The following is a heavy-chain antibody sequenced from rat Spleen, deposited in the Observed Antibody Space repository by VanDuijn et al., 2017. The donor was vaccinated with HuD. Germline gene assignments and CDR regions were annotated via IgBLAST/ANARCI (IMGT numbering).Heavy chain of an antibody. CDR3: AKDRYYGSEWYFDY. CDR1: GFSFTNYG. J-gene: IGHJ2*01. V-gene: IGHV5-29*01. CDR2: ISNDGSST. Sequence: EVQLVESGGGLVQPGRSLKLSCVASGFSFTNYGMAWVRQAPTKGLEWVATISNDGSSTYYRDSVKGRFTISRDNAKSTLYLQMNSLRSEDTATYYCAKDRYYGSEWYFDYWGQGVMVTVSS. D-gene: IGHD1-6*01.